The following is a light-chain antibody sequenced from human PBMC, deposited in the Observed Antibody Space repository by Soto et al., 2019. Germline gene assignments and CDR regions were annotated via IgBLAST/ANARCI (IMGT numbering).Light chain of an antibody. Sequence: QSVLTQPPSASGTPGQRVTISCSGSSSNIGSNYVYWYQQLPGTAPKLLIYRNNQRPSGVPDRFSGSKSGTSASLDISGLRVEDEADYYCAAWDDSLSGVVFGGGTKLTVL. J-gene: IGLJ2*01. CDR1: SSNIGSNY. CDR2: RNN. V-gene: IGLV1-47*01. CDR3: AAWDDSLSGVV.